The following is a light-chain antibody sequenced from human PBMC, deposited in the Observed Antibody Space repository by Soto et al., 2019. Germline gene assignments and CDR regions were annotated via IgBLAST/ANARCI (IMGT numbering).Light chain of an antibody. CDR2: KAS. CDR3: QQYNSFPYT. Sequence: DIQMTQSPATLSASVGDRVNITCRASQSISSGLAWYQQKPGQDAKLLIYKASSLESGVQSRFSGSGSGTEFTLTISSLQHDDFATYYCQQYNSFPYTFGQGTNLEI. J-gene: IGKJ2*01. V-gene: IGKV1-5*03. CDR1: QSISSG.